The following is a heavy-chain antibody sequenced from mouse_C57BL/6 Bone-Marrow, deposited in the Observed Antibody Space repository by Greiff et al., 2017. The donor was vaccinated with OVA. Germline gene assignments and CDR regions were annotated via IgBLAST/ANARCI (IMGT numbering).Heavy chain of an antibody. V-gene: IGHV1-64*01. D-gene: IGHD4-1*01. CDR3: ARRGIKLGPY. J-gene: IGHJ2*01. Sequence: QVQLQQPGAELVKPGASVKLPCKASGYTFTSYWMHWVKQRPGQGLEWIGMIHPNSGSTNYNEKFKSKATLTVDKSSSTAYMQLSSLTSEDSAVYYCARRGIKLGPYWGQGTTLTVSS. CDR2: IHPNSGST. CDR1: GYTFTSYW.